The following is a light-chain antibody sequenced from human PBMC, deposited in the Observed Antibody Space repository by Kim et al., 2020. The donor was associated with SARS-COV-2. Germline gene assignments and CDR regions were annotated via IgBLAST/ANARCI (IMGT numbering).Light chain of an antibody. J-gene: IGLJ2*01. CDR2: GNS. CDR1: SSNIGAGYD. Sequence: QSVVTQPPSVSGAPGQRVTISCTGSSSNIGAGYDVHWYQQLPGTAPKLLIYGNSNRPAGVPDRFSGSESGTSASLAITGLQAEDEADYYCQSYDSSLSGSVVFGVGTQLTVL. V-gene: IGLV1-40*01. CDR3: QSYDSSLSGSVV.